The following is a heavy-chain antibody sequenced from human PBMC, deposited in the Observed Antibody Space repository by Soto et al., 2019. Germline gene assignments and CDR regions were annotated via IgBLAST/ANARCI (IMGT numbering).Heavy chain of an antibody. Sequence: QVQLVQSGAEVKKPGASVKVSCKASGYTFTRNGISWVRQAPGQGLEWMGWISAYNGNTKFAQKLQGRVTMTTDTATSTAYMELRSLRSDDTAVYYCARVVGNDCGDYFDYWGQGTLVTVSS. D-gene: IGHD4-17*01. CDR2: ISAYNGNT. CDR3: ARVVGNDCGDYFDY. CDR1: GYTFTRNG. V-gene: IGHV1-18*01. J-gene: IGHJ4*02.